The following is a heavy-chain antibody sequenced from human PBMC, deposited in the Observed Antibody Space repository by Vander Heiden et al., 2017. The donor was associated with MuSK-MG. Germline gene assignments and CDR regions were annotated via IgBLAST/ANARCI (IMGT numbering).Heavy chain of an antibody. Sequence: QVQLVQSGAEVKKPGSSVKVSCKASGGTFSSYAISWVRQAPGQGLEWMGGIIPIFGTANYAQKVQGRVTITADESTSTAYMELSRMRSEDTAVYYCARSEGRGVASFDYWGQGTLVTVSS. D-gene: IGHD3-10*01. CDR1: GGTFSSYA. V-gene: IGHV1-69*01. CDR3: ARSEGRGVASFDY. J-gene: IGHJ4*02. CDR2: IIPIFGTA.